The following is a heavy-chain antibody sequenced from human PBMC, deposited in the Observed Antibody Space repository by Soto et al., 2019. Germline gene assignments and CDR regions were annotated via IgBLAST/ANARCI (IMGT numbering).Heavy chain of an antibody. V-gene: IGHV4-31*03. Sequence: QVQLQESGPGLVKPSQTLSLTCTVSGGSISSGGYYWSWIRQHPGKGLEWIGYIYYSGSTYYNPSLKSRVTKSVDTSKNQFSLKLSSVTAADTAVYYCATRRGYCSSTSCPYWYFDLWGRGTLVTVSS. CDR1: GGSISSGGYY. J-gene: IGHJ2*01. CDR2: IYYSGST. CDR3: ATRRGYCSSTSCPYWYFDL. D-gene: IGHD2-2*01.